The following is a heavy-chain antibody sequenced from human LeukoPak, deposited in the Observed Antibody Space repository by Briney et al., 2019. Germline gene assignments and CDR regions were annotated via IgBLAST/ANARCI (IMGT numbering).Heavy chain of an antibody. CDR3: ARAGKVARKQPHYYYYHMVL. D-gene: IGHD1-1*01. CDR1: RYTFTSYG. V-gene: IGHV1-18*01. J-gene: IGHJ6*03. Sequence: ASVKVSCKASRYTFTSYGISGVRQAPGQGLEWMGWISAYNGNTNYAQKLQGRVTMTTDTSTRTAYMELRSLRSDDTAVYYCARAGKVARKQPHYYYYHMVLWGKGTTVTVSS. CDR2: ISAYNGNT.